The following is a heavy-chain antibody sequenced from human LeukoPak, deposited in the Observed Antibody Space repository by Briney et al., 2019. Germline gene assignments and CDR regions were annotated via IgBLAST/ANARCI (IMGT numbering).Heavy chain of an antibody. Sequence: GESLKISCKASGYTFTNYWIGWVRPMPGKGLEWIGTIYPGDSDTRYSPSFQGQVTISADKSISTAYLQWSSLRASDTAIYYCARRPASVGGGFDPWGQGTLVTVSS. D-gene: IGHD6-13*01. CDR1: GYTFTNYW. V-gene: IGHV5-51*01. CDR2: IYPGDSDT. CDR3: ARRPASVGGGFDP. J-gene: IGHJ5*02.